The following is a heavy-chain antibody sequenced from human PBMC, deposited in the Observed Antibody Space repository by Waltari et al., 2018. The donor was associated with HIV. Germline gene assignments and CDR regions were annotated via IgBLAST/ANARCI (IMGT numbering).Heavy chain of an antibody. J-gene: IGHJ5*02. V-gene: IGHV4-34*01. D-gene: IGHD1-20*01. Sequence: QVQLHQWGAGLLKPSETLSLTCAVYGGSFRGYYWSWIRQPPGNGLQWIGQINHSGSTRFSPSLKSRLSMSVDTSKNQFSLKLTSLTAADTAVYYCARGRDLFTYNISSVVWFDPWGQGTLVTVSS. CDR2: INHSGST. CDR1: GGSFRGYY. CDR3: ARGRDLFTYNISSVVWFDP.